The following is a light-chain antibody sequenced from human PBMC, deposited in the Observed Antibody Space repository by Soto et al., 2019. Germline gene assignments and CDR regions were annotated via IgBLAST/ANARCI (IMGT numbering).Light chain of an antibody. CDR3: GSYVGSKSFV. J-gene: IGLJ3*02. Sequence: QSALTQPPSASGSLGQSVTISCTGTSSDIGDYNYVSWYQQHAGKAPKLMIYEVSQRPSGVHDCFSGSKSGNTASLTVSGLQAEDEADYYCGSYVGSKSFVFGGGTKVTVL. V-gene: IGLV2-8*01. CDR1: SSDIGDYNY. CDR2: EVS.